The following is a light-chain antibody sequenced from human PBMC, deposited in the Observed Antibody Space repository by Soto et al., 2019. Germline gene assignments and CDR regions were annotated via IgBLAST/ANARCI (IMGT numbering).Light chain of an antibody. V-gene: IGLV2-11*01. CDR2: DVS. Sequence: QSALTQPPSASGSPGQSVTISCTGTSSDVGGYNYVSWYQQNPGKAPKLMIYDVSKRPSGVSDRFSGSKSANTASLIISGLQAEDEADYYCCSYAGNALVVFGGGTKLTVL. J-gene: IGLJ2*01. CDR3: CSYAGNALVV. CDR1: SSDVGGYNY.